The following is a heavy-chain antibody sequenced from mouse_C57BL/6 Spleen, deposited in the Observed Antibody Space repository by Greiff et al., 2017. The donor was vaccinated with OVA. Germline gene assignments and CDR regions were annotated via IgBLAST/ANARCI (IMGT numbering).Heavy chain of an antibody. CDR3: AREGTTVVAHFDY. CDR1: GYAFSSSW. J-gene: IGHJ2*01. D-gene: IGHD1-1*01. Sequence: QVQLQQSGPELVKPGASVKISCKASGYAFSSSWMNWVKQRPGKGLEWIGRIYPGDGDTNYNGKFKGKATLTADKSSSTAYMQLSSLTSEDSAVYFCAREGTTVVAHFDYWGQGTILTVSS. CDR2: IYPGDGDT. V-gene: IGHV1-82*01.